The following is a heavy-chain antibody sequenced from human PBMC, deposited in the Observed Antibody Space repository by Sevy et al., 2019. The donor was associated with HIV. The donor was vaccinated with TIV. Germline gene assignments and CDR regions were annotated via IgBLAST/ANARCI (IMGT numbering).Heavy chain of an antibody. CDR1: GFIFSRYW. CDR2: IKQDGSEK. J-gene: IGHJ6*02. Sequence: GGSLRLSCAASGFIFSRYWMTWVRQAPGKGLEWVANIKQDGSEKYYVDSVKGRFTISRDNAKNSLYLQMNSLRAEDXXXXYCARDMGYCSGGSCYTWDYYGMDVWGQGTTVTVSS. V-gene: IGHV3-7*01. D-gene: IGHD2-15*01. CDR3: ARDMGYCSGGSCYTWDYYGMDV.